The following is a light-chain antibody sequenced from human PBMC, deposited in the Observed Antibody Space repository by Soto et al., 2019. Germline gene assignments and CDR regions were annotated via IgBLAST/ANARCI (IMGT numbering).Light chain of an antibody. J-gene: IGKJ4*02. CDR3: QHYYSYTLA. Sequence: DVVMTPSPDSLPVALGERATINCKPSQSVLYSSDNQSCLTWYQQKPGQAPKLLIYWASTRVSGVPARFSGSGSGTDFTLTITSLQVEDVAVYYCQHYYSYTLAFGGGTKVDIK. CDR1: QSVLYSSDNQSC. V-gene: IGKV4-1*01. CDR2: WAS.